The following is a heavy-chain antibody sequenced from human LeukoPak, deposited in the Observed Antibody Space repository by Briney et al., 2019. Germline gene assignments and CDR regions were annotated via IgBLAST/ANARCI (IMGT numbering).Heavy chain of an antibody. Sequence: GGSLRLSCAASGFTFSSYAMSWVRQAPGKGVEWVSAISGSGGSTYYADSVKGRFTISRDNYKNTLYLQMNSLRAEDTAVYYCAPGGGIYYFDYWGQGTLVTVSS. CDR3: APGGGIYYFDY. D-gene: IGHD2-15*01. V-gene: IGHV3-23*01. CDR2: ISGSGGST. J-gene: IGHJ4*02. CDR1: GFTFSSYA.